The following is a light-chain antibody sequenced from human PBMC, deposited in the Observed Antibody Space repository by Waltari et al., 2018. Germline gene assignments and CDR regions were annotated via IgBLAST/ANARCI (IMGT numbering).Light chain of an antibody. V-gene: IGKV1-39*01. J-gene: IGKJ2*01. CDR2: AAS. Sequence: DIQMTQSPSSLSASVGDTVTITCRASQSISSYLNWYQQKPGKDPKLLIYAASTLQSGVPSRFSGSGSGTDFTLTISSLQPEDFATYYCQQCNTYSFGQGTRLEIK. CDR3: QQCNTYS. CDR1: QSISSY.